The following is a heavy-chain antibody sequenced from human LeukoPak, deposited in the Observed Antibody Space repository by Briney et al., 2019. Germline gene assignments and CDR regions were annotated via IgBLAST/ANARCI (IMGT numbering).Heavy chain of an antibody. J-gene: IGHJ4*02. CDR3: ARDHNYAFDN. Sequence: GGSLRLSCTASGFPFSNYSMNWVRQAPGKGLEWISYIGISSGNTKYADSVKGRFTISADNARNSLYLQMNSLRVEDTAVYYCARDHNYAFDNWGQGTLVSVSS. CDR2: IGISSGNT. D-gene: IGHD1-1*01. CDR1: GFPFSNYS. V-gene: IGHV3-48*04.